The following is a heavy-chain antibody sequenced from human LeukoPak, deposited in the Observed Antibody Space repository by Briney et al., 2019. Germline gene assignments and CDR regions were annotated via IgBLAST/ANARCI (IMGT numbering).Heavy chain of an antibody. J-gene: IGHJ4*02. CDR3: ARHDTGSYFRF. V-gene: IGHV4-59*08. CDR2: IYYSGST. CDR1: GGSISTYY. D-gene: IGHD1-26*01. Sequence: PSETLSLTCTVSGGSISTYYWSWIRQPPGKGLEWIGYIYYSGSTNYNPSLTSRVTISVDTSKNQFSLKLSSVTAADTAVYYCARHDTGSYFRFWGQGTVVTVSS.